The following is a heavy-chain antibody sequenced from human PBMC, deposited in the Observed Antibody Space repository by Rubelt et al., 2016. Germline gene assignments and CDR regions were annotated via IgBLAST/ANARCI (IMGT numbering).Heavy chain of an antibody. D-gene: IGHD2-8*01. CDR2: IYSGGST. CDR3: ARNPPSLVLTPATAGMDV. J-gene: IGHJ6*02. Sequence: QVQLVESGGGVVQPGRSLRLSCAASGFTFSSYGMHWVRQAPGKGLEWVSVIYSGGSTYYADSVKGRFTISRDNSKNTLYLQMNSLRAEDTAVYYCARNPPSLVLTPATAGMDVWGQGTTVTVSS. CDR1: GFTFSSYG. V-gene: IGHV3-NL1*01.